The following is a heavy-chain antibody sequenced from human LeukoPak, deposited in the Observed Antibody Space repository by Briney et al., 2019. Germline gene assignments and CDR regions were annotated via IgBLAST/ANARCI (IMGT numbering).Heavy chain of an antibody. CDR3: ARVTVRGVIIDY. CDR1: GYTFTGYY. J-gene: IGHJ4*02. CDR2: INPNSGGT. V-gene: IGHV1-2*02. Sequence: ASMKVSFKASGYTFTGYYMHWVRQAPGQGLEWMGWINPNSGGTNYAQKFQGRVTMTRDTSISTAYMELSRLRSDDTAVYYCARVTVRGVIIDYWGQGTLVTVSS. D-gene: IGHD3-10*01.